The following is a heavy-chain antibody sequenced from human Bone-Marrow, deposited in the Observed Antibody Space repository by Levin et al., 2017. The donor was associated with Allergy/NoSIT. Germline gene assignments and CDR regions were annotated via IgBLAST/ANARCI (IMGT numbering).Heavy chain of an antibody. CDR3: ARAFYYDSSGNYRSAFDL. V-gene: IGHV1-69*04. CDR2: IIPMPGIT. CDR1: GGSFSSYP. J-gene: IGHJ3*01. D-gene: IGHD3-22*01. Sequence: GGSLRLSCKASGGSFSSYPINWVRQAPGQGLEWMGRIIPMPGITNYTQNFQERVTITADRSTSTAYMELSSLRSEDRAVYYCARAFYYDSSGNYRSAFDLWGQGTRVTVSS.